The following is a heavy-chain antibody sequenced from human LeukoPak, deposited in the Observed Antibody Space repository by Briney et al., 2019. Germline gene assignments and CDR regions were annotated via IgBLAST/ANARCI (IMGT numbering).Heavy chain of an antibody. Sequence: GGSLRLSCAASGFTFSSYWMSWVRQAPGKGLEWVANIKQDGSEKYYVDSVKGRFTISRDNAKNSLYLQMNSLKTEDTAVYYCTRPGYDYVWGGDAFDIWGQGTMVTVSS. CDR1: GFTFSSYW. V-gene: IGHV3-7*03. D-gene: IGHD3-16*01. CDR2: IKQDGSEK. J-gene: IGHJ3*02. CDR3: TRPGYDYVWGGDAFDI.